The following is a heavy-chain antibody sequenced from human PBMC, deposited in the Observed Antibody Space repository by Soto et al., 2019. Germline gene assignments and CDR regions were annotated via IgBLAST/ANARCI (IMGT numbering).Heavy chain of an antibody. Sequence: GPSAKVSCKASGYTFTSYPGHWVRQAPGQRLEWMGWINAGDGNTKYSQKFQDRVTITRDTSASTAYMELSSLRSEDTAVYYCTRDKNGLGDYWGQGTLVTVSS. CDR2: INAGDGNT. D-gene: IGHD1-1*01. V-gene: IGHV1-3*01. J-gene: IGHJ4*02. CDR3: TRDKNGLGDY. CDR1: GYTFTSYP.